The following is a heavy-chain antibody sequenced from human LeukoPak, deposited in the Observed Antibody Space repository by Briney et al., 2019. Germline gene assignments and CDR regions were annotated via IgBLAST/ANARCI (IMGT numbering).Heavy chain of an antibody. CDR2: INPNSGGT. D-gene: IGHD2-2*01. CDR1: GYTFTDYY. J-gene: IGHJ5*02. CDR3: ARDHCSSTSCSPRFDP. V-gene: IGHV1-2*04. Sequence: ASVKVSCKASGYTFTDYYMHWVRQAPGQGLEWMGWINPNSGGTNYAQKFQGWVTMTRDTSISTAYMELSRLRSDDTAVYYCARDHCSSTSCSPRFDPWGQGTLVTVSS.